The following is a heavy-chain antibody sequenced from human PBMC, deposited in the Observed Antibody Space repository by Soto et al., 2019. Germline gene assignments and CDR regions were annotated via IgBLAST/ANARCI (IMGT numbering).Heavy chain of an antibody. CDR2: ISYDGINK. CDR3: AKDFRGWYPFYFDS. D-gene: IGHD6-19*01. CDR1: GFAFTSYG. Sequence: QVQLVESGGGVVQPGRSLRLPCAASGFAFTSYGMHWVRQAPGKGLEWVSVISYDGINKYYADSVKGRFTISRDNSKNTLYLQMNSLRAEDTAVYYCAKDFRGWYPFYFDSWGQGTLVTVSS. J-gene: IGHJ4*02. V-gene: IGHV3-30*18.